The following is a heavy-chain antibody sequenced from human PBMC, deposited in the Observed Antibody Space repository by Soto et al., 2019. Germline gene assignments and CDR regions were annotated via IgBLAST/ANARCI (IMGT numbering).Heavy chain of an antibody. Sequence: EVELLESGGGLVQPGGSLRLSCAASGFTFSSYAMSWVRRAPGKGLEWVSGISGSGRITKYADYVKGRFIISRDNIKNTLFMQMNSMRAEDTAVYYCAKDVHYDIVTGIEYFHHWAQGTLVTVSS. CDR2: ISGSGRIT. D-gene: IGHD3-9*01. CDR1: GFTFSSYA. J-gene: IGHJ1*01. V-gene: IGHV3-23*01. CDR3: AKDVHYDIVTGIEYFHH.